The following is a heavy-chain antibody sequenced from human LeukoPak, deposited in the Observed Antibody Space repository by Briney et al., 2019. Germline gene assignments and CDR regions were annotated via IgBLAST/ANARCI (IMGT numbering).Heavy chain of an antibody. CDR1: GGSFSGYY. CDR2: INHSGST. J-gene: IGHJ4*02. D-gene: IGHD3-10*01. CDR3: WRAIRGIIRESDS. Sequence: KPSETLSLTCAVYGGSFSGYYWSWIRQPPGKGLEWIGEINHSGSTNYNPSLKSRVTISVDTSKNHFSLSLSSVTAADRAVYYYWRAIRGIIRESDSWGQGTLVTVSS. V-gene: IGHV4-34*01.